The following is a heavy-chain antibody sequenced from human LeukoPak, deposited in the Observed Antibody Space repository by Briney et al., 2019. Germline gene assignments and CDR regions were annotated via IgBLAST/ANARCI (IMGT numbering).Heavy chain of an antibody. CDR1: GFTFSSYG. J-gene: IGHJ4*02. Sequence: GRSLRLSCAASGFTFSSYGMHWVRQAPGKGLEWVAVISYDGSNKYYADSVKGRFTISRDNSKNTLYLQMNSLRAEDTAVYYCAKGGDGYNSVYFDYWGQGTLVTVSS. D-gene: IGHD5-24*01. V-gene: IGHV3-30*18. CDR2: ISYDGSNK. CDR3: AKGGDGYNSVYFDY.